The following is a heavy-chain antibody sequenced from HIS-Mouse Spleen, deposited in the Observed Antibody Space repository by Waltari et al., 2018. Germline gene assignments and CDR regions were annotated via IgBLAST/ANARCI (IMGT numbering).Heavy chain of an antibody. J-gene: IGHJ3*02. V-gene: IGHV4-39*07. D-gene: IGHD5-12*01. Sequence: QLQLQESGPGLVKPSETLSLTCTVSGGSISSSSYYWGWIRQPPGTGLEWIGSIYYSGRTYYNPALKSRVTISVDTSKNQFSLKLSSVTAADTAVYYCARDSDIVATVDAFDIWGQGTMVTVSS. CDR1: GGSISSSSYY. CDR3: ARDSDIVATVDAFDI. CDR2: IYYSGRT.